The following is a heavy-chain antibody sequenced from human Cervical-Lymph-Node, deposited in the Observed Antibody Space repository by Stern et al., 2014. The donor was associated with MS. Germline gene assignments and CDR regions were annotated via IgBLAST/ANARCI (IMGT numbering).Heavy chain of an antibody. CDR2: IYTTGST. D-gene: IGHD3-3*01. CDR3: ARGYYGRGDN. J-gene: IGHJ4*02. Sequence: VQLVESGPGLVKPSQTLSLTCTVSGDSISSGSYYWSWIRQPAGKGLEWIGRIYTTGSTNYNPPLKSRVSISVDPSKNQFSLKLPSVTAADTAVYYCARGYYGRGDNWGQGTLVTVSS. CDR1: GDSISSGSYY. V-gene: IGHV4-61*02.